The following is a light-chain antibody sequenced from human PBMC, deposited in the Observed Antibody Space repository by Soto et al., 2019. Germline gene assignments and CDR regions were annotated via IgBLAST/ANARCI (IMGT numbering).Light chain of an antibody. CDR3: QHRHNWPIT. CDR1: QSVSSY. CDR2: DAS. Sequence: IVLTQSPGPLSLSPCESATLSCRASQSVSSYLAWYQQKPGQAPRLLIYDASNRATGIPARFSGSGSGTDFTLIISSLEPADFAIYYCQHRHNWPITFGPGTRLEIK. J-gene: IGKJ5*01. V-gene: IGKV3-11*01.